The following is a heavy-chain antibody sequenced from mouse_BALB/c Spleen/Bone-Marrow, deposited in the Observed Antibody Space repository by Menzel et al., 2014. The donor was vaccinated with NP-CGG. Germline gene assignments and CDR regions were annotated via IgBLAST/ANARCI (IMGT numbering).Heavy chain of an antibody. Sequence: VQRVESGPELVKPGASVKMSCKASGYTFTDYVISWVKQRTGQGLEWIGEIYPGSGSTYYNEKFKGKATLTADKSSNTAYMQPSSLTSEDSAVYFCARWSFDYWGQGTTLTVSS. CDR1: GYTFTDYV. V-gene: IGHV1-77*01. J-gene: IGHJ2*01. CDR2: IYPGSGST. CDR3: ARWSFDY.